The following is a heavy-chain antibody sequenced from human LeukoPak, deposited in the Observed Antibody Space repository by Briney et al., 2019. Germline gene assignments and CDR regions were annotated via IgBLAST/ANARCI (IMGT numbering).Heavy chain of an antibody. J-gene: IGHJ2*01. CDR2: IYYSGST. D-gene: IGHD5-24*01. Sequence: PSETLSLTCTVPGGSISSYYWSWIRQPPGKGLEWIGYIYYSGSTNYNPSLKSRVTISVDTSKNQFSLKLSSVTAADTAVYYCAREGGYKYRDWYFDLWGRGTLVTVSS. V-gene: IGHV4-59*01. CDR1: GGSISSYY. CDR3: AREGGYKYRDWYFDL.